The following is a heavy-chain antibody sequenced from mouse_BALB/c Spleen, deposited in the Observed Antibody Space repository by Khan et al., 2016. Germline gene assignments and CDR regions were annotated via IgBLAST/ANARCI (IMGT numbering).Heavy chain of an antibody. CDR2: ISYSGST. J-gene: IGHJ2*01. Sequence: EVQLQESGPGLVKPSQSLSITCTVTGYSITSDYAWNWIRQFPGNKLEWMGYISYSGSTSYNPSLKSRISITRDTSKNQFFLQLNSVTTEDTATYYCARSRGNYFDYWGQGTTLTVSS. CDR1: GYSITSDYA. V-gene: IGHV3-2*02. CDR3: ARSRGNYFDY.